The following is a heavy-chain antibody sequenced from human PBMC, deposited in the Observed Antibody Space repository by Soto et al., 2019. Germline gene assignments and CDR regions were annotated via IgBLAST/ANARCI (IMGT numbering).Heavy chain of an antibody. CDR1: GGSFSGYQ. CDR2: INDSGNI. V-gene: IGHV4-34*01. Sequence: QVQLQQWGAGLLKPSETLSLTCAVYGGSFSGYQWTWIRQTPGKGLEWIGEINDSGNINYNPSLKSRVTIFLDTPKNQISLKLSSVTAADTAVYYCARGLILWFGEVSRRGGYYYYMDVWGEGTTVIVSS. CDR3: ARGLILWFGEVSRRGGYYYYMDV. J-gene: IGHJ6*03. D-gene: IGHD3-10*01.